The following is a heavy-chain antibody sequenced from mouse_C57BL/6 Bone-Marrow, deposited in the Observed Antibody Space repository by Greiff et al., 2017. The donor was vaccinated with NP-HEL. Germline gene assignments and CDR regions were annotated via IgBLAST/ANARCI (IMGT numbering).Heavy chain of an antibody. V-gene: IGHV1-26*01. CDR2: INPNNGGT. CDR3: ARDYYRGDY. Sequence: EVQLQQSGPELVKPGASVKISCKASGYTFTDYYMNWVKQSHGKSLEWIGDINPNNGGTSYNQKFKGKATLTVDKSSSTAYMELRSLTSEDSAVYYCARDYYRGDYWGQGTSVTVSS. D-gene: IGHD2-14*01. J-gene: IGHJ4*01. CDR1: GYTFTDYY.